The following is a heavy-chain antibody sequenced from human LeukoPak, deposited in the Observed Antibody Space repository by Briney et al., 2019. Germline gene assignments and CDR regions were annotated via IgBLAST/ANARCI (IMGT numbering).Heavy chain of an antibody. CDR2: TYYRSMWYN. D-gene: IGHD3-3*01. J-gene: IGHJ3*02. CDR1: GDSVSSNSAA. Sequence: SQTLSLTCAISGDSVSSNSAAWTWIRQSPSRGLEWLGRTYYRSMWYNDYAVFVKSRMTINPDTSKNQFSLHLNSVTPEDTAVYYCATWSARYSDVFDIWGQGTMVTVSS. CDR3: ATWSARYSDVFDI. V-gene: IGHV6-1*01.